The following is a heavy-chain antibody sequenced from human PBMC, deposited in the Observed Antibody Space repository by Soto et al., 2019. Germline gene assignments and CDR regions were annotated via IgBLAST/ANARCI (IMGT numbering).Heavy chain of an antibody. J-gene: IGHJ3*02. V-gene: IGHV3-23*01. D-gene: IGHD3-10*01. CDR2: ISGSGGNT. Sequence: EVQLLESGGGLVQPGGSLTPSCAASGFTFSSYAMSWVRQAPGKGLEWVSGISGSGGNTYYADSVKGRFTISRDSSKNTPYLQMNTLRAEDTAVYYCAKGREGFGNDAFDIWGQGTMVTVSS. CDR3: AKGREGFGNDAFDI. CDR1: GFTFSSYA.